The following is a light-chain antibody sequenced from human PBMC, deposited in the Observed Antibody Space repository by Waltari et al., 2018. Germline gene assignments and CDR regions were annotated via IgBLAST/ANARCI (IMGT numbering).Light chain of an antibody. Sequence: EIVMTQSPATLSVSPGERATLSCRASQRFSSNLAWYQQEPGQAPRPLIYGASTRATGIPARFSGSGSGTEFTLTISSLQSEDFAVYYCQQYNNWPPMYTFGQGTKLEIK. J-gene: IGKJ2*01. CDR1: QRFSSN. V-gene: IGKV3-15*01. CDR3: QQYNNWPPMYT. CDR2: GAS.